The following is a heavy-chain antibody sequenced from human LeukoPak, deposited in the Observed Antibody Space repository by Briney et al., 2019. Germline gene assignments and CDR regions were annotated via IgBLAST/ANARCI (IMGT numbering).Heavy chain of an antibody. Sequence: TSETLSLTCTVSGGSISSSSYYWGWIRQPPGKGLEWIGSIYYSGSTYYNPSLKSRVTISVDTSKNQFSLKLSSVTAADTAVYYCARLLFIFWGQGPLVTVSS. J-gene: IGHJ4*02. D-gene: IGHD3-3*01. CDR3: ARLLFIF. V-gene: IGHV4-39*01. CDR1: GGSISSSSYY. CDR2: IYYSGST.